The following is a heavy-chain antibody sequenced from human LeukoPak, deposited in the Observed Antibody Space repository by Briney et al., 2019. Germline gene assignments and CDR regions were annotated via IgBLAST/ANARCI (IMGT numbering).Heavy chain of an antibody. CDR1: GFTFSSYA. V-gene: IGHV3-64*01. CDR3: ARGTTVVTPEFGY. D-gene: IGHD4-23*01. CDR2: ISSNGGST. J-gene: IGHJ4*02. Sequence: GGSLRLSCAASGFTFSSYAMHWVRQAPGKGLEYVSAISSNGGSTYYGNSVKGRFTISRDNSKNTLYLQMGSLRAEDMAVYYCARGTTVVTPEFGYWGQGTLVTVSS.